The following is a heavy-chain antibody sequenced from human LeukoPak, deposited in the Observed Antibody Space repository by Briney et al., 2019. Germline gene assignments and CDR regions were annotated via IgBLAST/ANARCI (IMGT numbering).Heavy chain of an antibody. Sequence: GGSLRLSCAASGFTFSSYSMNWVRQAPGKGLEWVSSISSSSSYIYYADSVKGRFTISRDNAKNSLYLQMNSLRAEDTAVYYCAREPPWTGGDRGSCYYSSYYFDYWGQGTLVTVSS. V-gene: IGHV3-21*01. D-gene: IGHD3-22*01. CDR3: AREPPWTGGDRGSCYYSSYYFDY. CDR1: GFTFSSYS. CDR2: ISSSSSYI. J-gene: IGHJ4*02.